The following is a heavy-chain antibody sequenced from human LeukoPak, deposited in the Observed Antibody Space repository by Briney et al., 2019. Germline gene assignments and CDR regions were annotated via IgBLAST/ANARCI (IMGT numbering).Heavy chain of an antibody. D-gene: IGHD3-22*01. J-gene: IGHJ4*02. Sequence: SETLSLTCTVSGGSISIYYWSWIRQPPGKGLEWIGYVYDSGSVNYNPSLKSRVTISVDTSKNQFSLKLSSVTAADTAVYYCARAKRSYYDSSVWYFDYWGQGTLVTVSS. CDR3: ARAKRSYYDSSVWYFDY. V-gene: IGHV4-59*01. CDR1: GGSISIYY. CDR2: VYDSGSV.